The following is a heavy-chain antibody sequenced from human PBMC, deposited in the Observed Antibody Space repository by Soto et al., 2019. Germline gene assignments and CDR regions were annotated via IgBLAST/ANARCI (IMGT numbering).Heavy chain of an antibody. V-gene: IGHV4-31*03. CDR3: ARDRHNNFFDP. CDR1: GASMSSGGYY. Sequence: SETLSLTCTVSGASMSSGGYYWTWIRQSPGKGLEWIGYIYYSGSTYYNPSLESRVAISLDTSRSQFSLTLHSVTAADTAVYYCARDRHNNFFDPWGQGTLVTVSS. J-gene: IGHJ5*02. D-gene: IGHD6-6*01. CDR2: IYYSGST.